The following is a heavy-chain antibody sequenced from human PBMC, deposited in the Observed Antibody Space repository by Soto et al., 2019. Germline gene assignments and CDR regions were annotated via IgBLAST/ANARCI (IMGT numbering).Heavy chain of an antibody. Sequence: SVKGSCKASRGTFSGYSISWEPEAPEQGLAWMGGIIPIFGTANYAQTVQGRDTITTDESTSTASMELSSLRSEDTAVYYCASENYGDYEPYCYYRMEXWGQGTMVKDSS. CDR1: RGTFSGYS. J-gene: IGHJ6*02. CDR3: ASENYGDYEPYCYYRMEX. CDR2: IIPIFGTA. D-gene: IGHD4-17*01. V-gene: IGHV1-69*05.